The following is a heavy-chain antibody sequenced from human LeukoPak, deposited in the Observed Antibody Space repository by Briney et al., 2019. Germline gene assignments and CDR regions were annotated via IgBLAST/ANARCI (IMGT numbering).Heavy chain of an antibody. D-gene: IGHD2-15*01. J-gene: IGHJ3*02. V-gene: IGHV3-30*01. Sequence: GGSLRLSCAASGFTFSSYAMHWVRQAPGKGLEWVEVISYDGSNKYYADSVKGRFTISRDNSKNTLYLQMNSLRAEDTAVYYCARFSTATDAFDIWGQGTMITVSS. CDR2: ISYDGSNK. CDR3: ARFSTATDAFDI. CDR1: GFTFSSYA.